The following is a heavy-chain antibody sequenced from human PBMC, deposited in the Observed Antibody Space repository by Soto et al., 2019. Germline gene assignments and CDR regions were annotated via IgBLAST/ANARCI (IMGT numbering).Heavy chain of an antibody. J-gene: IGHJ6*02. CDR2: IIPIFGTA. CDR3: ARDDLAARNQSPYYYYGMDV. V-gene: IGHV1-69*01. Sequence: QVQLVQSGAEVKKPGSSVKVSCKASGGTFSSYAISWVRQAPGQGLEWMGGIIPIFGTANYAQKFQGRVTITADESTSTAYMELSSLRSEDTAVYYCARDDLAARNQSPYYYYGMDVWGQGTTVTVSS. D-gene: IGHD6-6*01. CDR1: GGTFSSYA.